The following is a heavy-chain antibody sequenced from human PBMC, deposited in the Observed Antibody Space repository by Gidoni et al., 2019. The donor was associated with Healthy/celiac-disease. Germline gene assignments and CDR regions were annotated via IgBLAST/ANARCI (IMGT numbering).Heavy chain of an antibody. CDR3: ARDGEGWQWLVPEEKYYYYYYGMDV. CDR1: GFTFSIYR. V-gene: IGHV3-48*02. Sequence: EVQLVESGGGLVQPGGSLRLSFAASGFTFSIYRLNWVRQAPGKGLEWVSYISSSSSTIYSADSVKGRFTISRDNAKNSLYLQMNSLRDEDTAVYYCARDGEGWQWLVPEEKYYYYYYGMDVWGQGTTVTVSS. CDR2: ISSSSSTI. J-gene: IGHJ6*02. D-gene: IGHD6-19*01.